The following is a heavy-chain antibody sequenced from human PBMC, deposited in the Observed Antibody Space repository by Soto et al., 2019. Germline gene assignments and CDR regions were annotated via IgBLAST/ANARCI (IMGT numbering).Heavy chain of an antibody. CDR3: ARGLMGRAAIRVDYYMDV. CDR1: GFTFSSYS. D-gene: IGHD2-2*01. V-gene: IGHV3-48*01. J-gene: IGHJ6*03. Sequence: GGSLRLSCAASGFTFSSYSMNWVRQAPGKGLEWVSYISSSSSTIYYADSVKGRFTISRDNAKNSLYLQMNSLRAEDTAVYYCARGLMGRAAIRVDYYMDVWGKGTTVTVSS. CDR2: ISSSSSTI.